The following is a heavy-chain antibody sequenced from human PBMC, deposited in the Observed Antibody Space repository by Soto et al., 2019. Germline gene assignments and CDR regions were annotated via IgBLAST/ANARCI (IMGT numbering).Heavy chain of an antibody. CDR3: AKDRERGYALES. CDR1: GFSFSSFW. Sequence: GGSLRLSCAASGFSFSSFWMYWVRQAPGKGLEWVASIKKDGSDKYYADSAKGRFTISRDNARNSLFLQIYSLRAEDTAVYYCAKDRERGYALESWGQGTLVTVSS. D-gene: IGHD5-12*01. V-gene: IGHV3-7*01. J-gene: IGHJ5*02. CDR2: IKKDGSDK.